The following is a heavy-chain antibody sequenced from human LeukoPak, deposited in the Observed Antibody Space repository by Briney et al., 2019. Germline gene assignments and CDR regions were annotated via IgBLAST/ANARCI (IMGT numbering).Heavy chain of an antibody. Sequence: SETLSLTCTVSGGSISSYYWSWIRQPPGKGLEWIGYIYYSGSTNYNPSLKSRVTISVDTSKNQFSLKLSSVTAADTGVHYCARDGAAYYYDSSGYENAFDIWGQGTMVTVSS. CDR3: ARDGAAYYYDSSGYENAFDI. V-gene: IGHV4-59*01. J-gene: IGHJ3*02. D-gene: IGHD3-22*01. CDR1: GGSISSYY. CDR2: IYYSGST.